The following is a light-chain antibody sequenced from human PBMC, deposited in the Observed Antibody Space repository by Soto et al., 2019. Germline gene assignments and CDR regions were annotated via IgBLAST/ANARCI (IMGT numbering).Light chain of an antibody. CDR2: GAS. J-gene: IGKJ1*01. CDR3: LQHGTSPYT. V-gene: IGKV3-20*01. CDR1: RGVTRS. Sequence: EIVLTQSPGTLSLSPGERATLSCRASRGVTRSLAWFQQKAGQAPRLLIYGASTRATGIPDRFSGSGSGTDFTLIINRVEPEDFAVYYCLQHGTSPYTFGQGTKVDIK.